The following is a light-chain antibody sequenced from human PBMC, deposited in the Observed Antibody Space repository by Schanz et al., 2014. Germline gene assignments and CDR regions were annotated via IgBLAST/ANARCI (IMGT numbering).Light chain of an antibody. CDR1: SSNIGSNT. V-gene: IGLV1-44*01. CDR2: SNN. Sequence: QSVLTQPPSASGTPGQRVTISCSGSSSNIGSNTVNWYQQLPGTAPKLLIYSNNQRPSGVPDRFSGSKSGTSASLTITGLQAEDEADYYCSSYAGSTNLRFGGGTKLTVL. CDR3: SSYAGSTNLR. J-gene: IGLJ3*02.